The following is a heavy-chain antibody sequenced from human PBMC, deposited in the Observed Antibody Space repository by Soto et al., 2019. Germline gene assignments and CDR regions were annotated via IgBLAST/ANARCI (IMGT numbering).Heavy chain of an antibody. J-gene: IGHJ4*02. CDR1: GFTLGGYS. D-gene: IGHD1-26*01. CDR2: ISDSGSRM. V-gene: IGHV3-48*01. Sequence: EVQLVESGGGLVQPGGSLRLSCVVSGFTLGGYSMNWVRQAPGKGLEWVSYISDSGSRMYYADSVKGRFTISRDSAKNSLYLQMNSLRAEDTAVYYCAPQGVGATRYLYWGQGTLVTVSS. CDR3: APQGVGATRYLY.